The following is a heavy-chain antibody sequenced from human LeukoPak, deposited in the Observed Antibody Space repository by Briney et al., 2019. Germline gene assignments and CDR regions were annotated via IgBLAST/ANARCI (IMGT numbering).Heavy chain of an antibody. J-gene: IGHJ3*02. CDR1: GGSFSTYY. Sequence: SETLSLTCAVYGGSFSTYYWSWIRQPPGKGLEWIGQINHSGNTNYNPSLNSRVTISVDTSKNQFSLKLTSVTAADTAVYYCARNSSSSRAFDIWGQGTRVTVSS. D-gene: IGHD6-13*01. CDR3: ARNSSSSRAFDI. CDR2: INHSGNT. V-gene: IGHV4-34*01.